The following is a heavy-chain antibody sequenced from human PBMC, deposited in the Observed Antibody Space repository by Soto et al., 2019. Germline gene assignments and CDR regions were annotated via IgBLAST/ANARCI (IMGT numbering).Heavy chain of an antibody. Sequence: QVQLVQSGAEVRKPGSSVKVSCKASGGTFSRHAISWVRQAPGQGLEWMGGIIPIFGTANHAQKFQGRVTIIADESTSTAYMELSSLRSEDTAIYYCAKVIAAAGTGRPYYYYYYGMDVWGQGTTVTVSS. CDR3: AKVIAAAGTGRPYYYYYYGMDV. V-gene: IGHV1-69*01. J-gene: IGHJ6*02. CDR2: IIPIFGTA. D-gene: IGHD6-13*01. CDR1: GGTFSRHA.